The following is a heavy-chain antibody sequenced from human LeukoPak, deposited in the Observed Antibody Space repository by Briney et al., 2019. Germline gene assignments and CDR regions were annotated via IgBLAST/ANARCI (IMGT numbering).Heavy chain of an antibody. Sequence: GGSLRLSCAASGFTFSSYGMHWVRQAPGKGLEWVAVISYDGSNKYYADSVKGRFTISRDNSKNTLYLQMNSLRAEDTAVYYCAKDSRGSYGNGYFDYWGQGTLVTVSS. CDR2: ISYDGSNK. J-gene: IGHJ4*02. CDR1: GFTFSSYG. D-gene: IGHD1-26*01. CDR3: AKDSRGSYGNGYFDY. V-gene: IGHV3-30*18.